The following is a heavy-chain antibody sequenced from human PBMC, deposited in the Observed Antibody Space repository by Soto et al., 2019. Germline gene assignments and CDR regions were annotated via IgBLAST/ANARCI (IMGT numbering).Heavy chain of an antibody. J-gene: IGHJ6*02. CDR2: IYPGDSDT. V-gene: IGHV5-51*01. D-gene: IGHD1-20*01. CDR1: GYRFTSYC. Sequence: PGESLKISCTGCGYRFTSYCIGCVRPMHGKGLEWMGIIYPGDSDTRYSPSFQGQVTISADKSISTAYLQWSSLKASDTAMYYCARHVTITSYYYGMDVWGQGTTVTVSS. CDR3: ARHVTITSYYYGMDV.